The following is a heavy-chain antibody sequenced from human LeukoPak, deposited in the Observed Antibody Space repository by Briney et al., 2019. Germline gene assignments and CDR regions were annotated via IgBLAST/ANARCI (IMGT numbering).Heavy chain of an antibody. CDR3: ATWNTYYYDSSGFDAFDI. D-gene: IGHD3-22*01. V-gene: IGHV4-59*08. CDR2: IYYSGST. CDR1: GGSISSYY. J-gene: IGHJ3*02. Sequence: SETLSLTCTVSGGSISSYYWSWIRQPPGKGLEWIGYIYYSGSTNYNPSLKSRVTISVDTSKNQFSLKLSSVTAADTAVYYCATWNTYYYDSSGFDAFDIWGQGTMVTVSS.